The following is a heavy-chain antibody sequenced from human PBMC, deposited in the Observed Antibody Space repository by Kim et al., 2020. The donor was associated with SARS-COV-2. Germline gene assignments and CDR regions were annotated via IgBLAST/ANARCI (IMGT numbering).Heavy chain of an antibody. CDR2: IYYSGST. Sequence: SETLSLTCTVSGGSISSSSYYWGWIRQPPGKGLEWIGSIYYSGSTYYNPSLKSRVTISVDTSKNQFSLKLSSVTAADTAVYYCARRSIGVRFGELLYYFDYWGQGTLVTVSS. V-gene: IGHV4-39*01. D-gene: IGHD3-10*01. CDR1: GGSISSSSYY. CDR3: ARRSIGVRFGELLYYFDY. J-gene: IGHJ4*02.